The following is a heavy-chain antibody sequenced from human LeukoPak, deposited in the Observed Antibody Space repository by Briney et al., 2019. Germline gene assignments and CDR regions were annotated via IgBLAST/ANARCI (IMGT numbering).Heavy chain of an antibody. J-gene: IGHJ4*02. D-gene: IGHD5-12*01. CDR3: ARDRGYSGYDDFDY. Sequence: PGGSLRLSCAASGFTFSSYRMSWVRQAPGKGLEWVSYISRSSSYIYYADSVKGRFTISRDNAKNSLYLQMNSLRAEDTAVYYCARDRGYSGYDDFDYWGQGTLVTVPS. CDR2: ISRSSSYI. V-gene: IGHV3-21*01. CDR1: GFTFSSYR.